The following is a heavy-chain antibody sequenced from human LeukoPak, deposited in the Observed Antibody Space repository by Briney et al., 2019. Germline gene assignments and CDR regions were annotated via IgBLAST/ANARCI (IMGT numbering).Heavy chain of an antibody. CDR2: IHYTGSS. V-gene: IGHV4-59*08. CDR3: ARHPNNYYDIPEYYFDY. J-gene: IGHJ4*02. D-gene: IGHD3-22*01. Sequence: SETLSLTCTVSGGSITNYYWSWIRQPPGKGLEWIAYIHYTGSSNYNPSLKSRVTISVDTSKNQFFLELSSVTAADTAVYFCARHPNNYYDIPEYYFDYWGQGTLVTVSS. CDR1: GGSITNYY.